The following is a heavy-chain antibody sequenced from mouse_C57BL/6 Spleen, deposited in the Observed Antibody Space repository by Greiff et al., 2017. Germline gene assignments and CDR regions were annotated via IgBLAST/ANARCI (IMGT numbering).Heavy chain of an antibody. CDR1: GYAFSSSW. J-gene: IGHJ4*01. CDR2: IYPGDGDT. CDR3: AREGLLRRFAMDY. D-gene: IGHD2-12*01. Sequence: VQLQQSGPELVKPGASVKISCKASGYAFSSSWMNWVKQRPGKGLEWIGRIYPGDGDTNYNGKFKGKATLTADKSSSTAYMRLSSLTSEDSAVYFCAREGLLRRFAMDYWGQGTSVTVSS. V-gene: IGHV1-82*01.